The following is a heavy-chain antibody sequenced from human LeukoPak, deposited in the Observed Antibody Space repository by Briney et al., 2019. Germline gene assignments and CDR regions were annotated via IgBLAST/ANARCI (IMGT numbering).Heavy chain of an antibody. V-gene: IGHV3-9*01. CDR3: ARDWVYKIDY. CDR1: GFTFDDYA. Sequence: PGGSLRLSCAASGFTFDDYAMHWVRQAPGKGLEWVSGISWNSGSIGYADSVKGRFTISRDNAKNTLTLQMNSLRVEDTAVYFCARDWVYKIDYWGRGTLVTVSS. J-gene: IGHJ4*02. CDR2: ISWNSGSI. D-gene: IGHD5-24*01.